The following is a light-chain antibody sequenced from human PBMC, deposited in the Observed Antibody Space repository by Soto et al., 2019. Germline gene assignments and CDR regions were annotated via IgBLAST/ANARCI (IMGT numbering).Light chain of an antibody. CDR2: EVS. V-gene: IGLV2-8*01. CDR3: TSYAGSNNVV. J-gene: IGLJ2*01. CDR1: SSDVGEYNY. Sequence: QSALTQPPSASGSPGQSVTFSCTGTSSDVGEYNYVSWYQQHPGKAPKLMIYEVSKRPSGVPDRFSGSKSGNTASLTVSALQAEDEADYYCTSYAGSNNVVFGGGTQLTVL.